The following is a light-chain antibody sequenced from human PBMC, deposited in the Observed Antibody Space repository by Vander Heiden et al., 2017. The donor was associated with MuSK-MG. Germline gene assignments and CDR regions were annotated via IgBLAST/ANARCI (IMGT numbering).Light chain of an antibody. J-gene: IGKJ5*01. Sequence: DIQMTQSPSSLSASVGDRVTITCRASQSISSYLNWYQQKPGKAPKLLPSRFSGSGSGTDFTLTISSLQPEDFATYYCQQSYSTLSFGQGTRLEIK. CDR1: QSISSY. CDR3: QQSYSTLS. V-gene: IGKV1-39*01.